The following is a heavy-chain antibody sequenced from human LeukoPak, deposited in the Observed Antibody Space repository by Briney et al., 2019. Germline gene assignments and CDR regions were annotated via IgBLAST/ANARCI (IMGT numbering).Heavy chain of an antibody. CDR3: ARFLGDYYDSIGQRYFDY. CDR1: GRSISSGGYY. V-gene: IGHV4-31*03. CDR2: IYYSGST. J-gene: IGHJ4*02. D-gene: IGHD3-22*01. Sequence: SQTLSLTCTVSGRSISSGGYYWSWIRQRPGKGREWIGFIYYSGSTYYHPSLKSRVTISVDTSKTQFSLKLSSVTAADTAVYYCARFLGDYYDSIGQRYFDYWGQGTLVTVSS.